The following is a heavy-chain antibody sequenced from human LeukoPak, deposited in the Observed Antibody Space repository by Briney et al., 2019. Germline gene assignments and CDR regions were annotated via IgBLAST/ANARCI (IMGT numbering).Heavy chain of an antibody. V-gene: IGHV4-59*01. CDR2: IYYSGST. Sequence: SETLSLTCTVSGGSISSYYWSWIRQPPGKGLEWIGYIYYSGSTNYNPSLKSRVTISVDTSKNQFSLKLSSVTAADTAVYYCAREKVVVVPAAKFYYYYGMDVWGQGTTVTVSS. CDR3: AREKVVVVPAAKFYYYYGMDV. CDR1: GGSISSYY. D-gene: IGHD2-2*01. J-gene: IGHJ6*02.